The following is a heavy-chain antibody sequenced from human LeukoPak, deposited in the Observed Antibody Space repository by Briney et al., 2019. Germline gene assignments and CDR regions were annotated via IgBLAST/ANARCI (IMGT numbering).Heavy chain of an antibody. D-gene: IGHD6-13*01. CDR1: GYTFTGYY. CDR3: ARQGAGIAAAGDFDY. J-gene: IGHJ4*02. Sequence: GASVKVSCKASGYTFTGYYMHWVRQAPGQGLEWMGWINPNSGGTNYAQKFQGRVTMTRDTSISTAYLQWSSLKASDTAMYYCARQGAGIAAAGDFDYWGQGTLVTVSS. CDR2: INPNSGGT. V-gene: IGHV1-2*02.